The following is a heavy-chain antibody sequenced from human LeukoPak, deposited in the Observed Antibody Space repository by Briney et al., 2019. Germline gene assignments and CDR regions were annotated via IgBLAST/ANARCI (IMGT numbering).Heavy chain of an antibody. CDR2: ISGHNANA. J-gene: IGHJ5*02. Sequence: GASVKVSCKASGYSFTNYGITWIREAPGQGPECLGWISGHNANAHYAQNVQGRVTLTTDTSTNTAYMELRGLTSDDTAMYYCARVGRGCSSIRCYWEDWFDPWGQGTLVIVSS. CDR1: GYSFTNYG. CDR3: ARVGRGCSSIRCYWEDWFDP. V-gene: IGHV1-18*01. D-gene: IGHD2-2*01.